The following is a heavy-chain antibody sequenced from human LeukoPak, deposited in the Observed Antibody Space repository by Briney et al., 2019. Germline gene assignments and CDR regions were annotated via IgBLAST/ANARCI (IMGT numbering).Heavy chain of an antibody. Sequence: PGGSLRLSCAASGFTFSSYWMSWVRQAPGKGLEWVAKIKPDGSEKLYVDSVKGRFTISRDNAKNSLYLQMNILRAEDTAIYYCTRYYCTSAICYLFDYWGQGTLVTVSS. V-gene: IGHV3-7*01. CDR3: TRYYCTSAICYLFDY. D-gene: IGHD2-2*01. J-gene: IGHJ4*02. CDR1: GFTFSSYW. CDR2: IKPDGSEK.